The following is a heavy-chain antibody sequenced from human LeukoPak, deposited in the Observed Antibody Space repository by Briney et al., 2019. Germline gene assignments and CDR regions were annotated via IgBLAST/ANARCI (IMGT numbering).Heavy chain of an antibody. V-gene: IGHV4-61*01. CDR1: GGSVRSNSHY. CDR3: ARDPGATSPNCHIDC. CDR2: IHYSGST. J-gene: IGHJ4*02. D-gene: IGHD2-15*01. Sequence: PSETLSLTCSVSGGSVRSNSHYWNWIRQPPGKGLEWIGYIHYSGSTDYNPAFKSRVTMSVDTSRNQFSLKVTSMTAADTAVYFCARDPGATSPNCHIDCWGQGTLVTVSS.